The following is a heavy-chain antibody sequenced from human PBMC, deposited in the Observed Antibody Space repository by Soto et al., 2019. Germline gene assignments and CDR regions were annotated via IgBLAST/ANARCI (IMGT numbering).Heavy chain of an antibody. D-gene: IGHD2-15*01. J-gene: IGHJ6*03. CDR1: GFTFSSYG. Sequence: PGGSLRLSCAASGFTFSSYGMHWVRQAPGKGLEWVAVISYDGSNKYYADSVKGRFTISRDNSKNTLYLQMNSLRAEDTTVYYCARDVGRPRQPYYYDMDVWGKGTTVTVSS. CDR3: ARDVGRPRQPYYYDMDV. CDR2: ISYDGSNK. V-gene: IGHV3-30*03.